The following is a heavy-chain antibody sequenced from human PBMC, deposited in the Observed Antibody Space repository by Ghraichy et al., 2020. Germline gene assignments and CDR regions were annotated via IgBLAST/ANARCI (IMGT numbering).Heavy chain of an antibody. V-gene: IGHV3-30*04. CDR1: GFTFSSYT. CDR3: ARQIVRGEWLFDY. CDR2: ISSDVNTK. Sequence: GALRLSCAASGFTFSSYTMHWVRQAPGKGLEWVAVISSDVNTKFYAESVKGRFTISRDNSRNTLYLQMNSLRADDTAVYYCARQIVRGEWLFDYWGQGTLVTVSS. J-gene: IGHJ4*02. D-gene: IGHD3-3*01.